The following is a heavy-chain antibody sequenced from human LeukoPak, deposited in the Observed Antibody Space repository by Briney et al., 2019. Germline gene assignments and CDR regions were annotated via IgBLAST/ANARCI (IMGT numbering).Heavy chain of an antibody. CDR3: ARSSPAMVRGVNDAFDI. CDR2: VYYSGST. Sequence: PSETLSLTCTVSGGSISSYYWSWIRQPPGKGLEWIGYVYYSGSTNYNPSLKSRVTISVDTSKNQFSLKLSSVTAADTAVYYSARSSPAMVRGVNDAFDIWGQGTMVTVPS. CDR1: GGSISSYY. J-gene: IGHJ3*02. D-gene: IGHD3-10*01. V-gene: IGHV4-59*01.